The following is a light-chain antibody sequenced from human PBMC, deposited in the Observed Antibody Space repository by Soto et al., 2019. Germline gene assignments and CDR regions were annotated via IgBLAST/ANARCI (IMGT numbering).Light chain of an antibody. Sequence: EIVLTQSPGTLSLSPGERATLSCRASQSVASRNLAWYQQKSGQAPRLLIYDASTRATGFPARFSGSGSGTEFTLTISSLESEDFAVYYCQQYNNWPQTFGQGTKVDI. CDR3: QQYNNWPQT. CDR2: DAS. V-gene: IGKV3-15*01. J-gene: IGKJ1*01. CDR1: QSVASRN.